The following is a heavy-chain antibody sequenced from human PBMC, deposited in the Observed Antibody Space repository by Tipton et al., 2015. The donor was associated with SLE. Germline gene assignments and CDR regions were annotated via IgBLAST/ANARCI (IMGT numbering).Heavy chain of an antibody. J-gene: IGHJ3*02. CDR1: GGSFSGYY. CDR2: INHSGST. Sequence: TLSLTCAVYGGSFSGYYWSWIRQPPGKGLEWIGEINHSGSTNYNPSLKSRVTISVGTSKNQFSLKLSSVTAADTAVYYCARGKAFDIWGQGTMVTVSS. CDR3: ARGKAFDI. V-gene: IGHV4-34*01.